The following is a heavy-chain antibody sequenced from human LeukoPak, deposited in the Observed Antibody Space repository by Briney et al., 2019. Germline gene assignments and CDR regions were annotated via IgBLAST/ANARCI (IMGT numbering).Heavy chain of an antibody. V-gene: IGHV3-20*04. CDR3: ASDAVPSGRSWFDP. D-gene: IGHD4-17*01. Sequence: PGGSLRLSCTVSGFTFEDYGMNWVRQVPGKEPEWVSGLNWNGGGRRYADSVKGRFIISRDNAKGVLYLQLNDLRVEDTALYYCASDAVPSGRSWFDPWGQGTLVTVSS. CDR2: LNWNGGGR. CDR1: GFTFEDYG. J-gene: IGHJ5*02.